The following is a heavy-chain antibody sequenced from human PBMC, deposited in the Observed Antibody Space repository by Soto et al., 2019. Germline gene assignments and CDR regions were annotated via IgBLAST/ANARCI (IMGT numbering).Heavy chain of an antibody. V-gene: IGHV3-21*01. J-gene: IGHJ4*02. CDR1: GFPFTIYS. CDR3: ARESEDLTSNFDY. CDR2: ISSTTNYI. Sequence: GGSLRLSCAASGFPFTIYSMNWVRQAPGKGLEWVSSISSTTNYIYYADSMKGRFIVSRDNAKNSVYLEMNSLSAEDTAVYYCARESEDLTSNFDYWGQGTLVTVSS.